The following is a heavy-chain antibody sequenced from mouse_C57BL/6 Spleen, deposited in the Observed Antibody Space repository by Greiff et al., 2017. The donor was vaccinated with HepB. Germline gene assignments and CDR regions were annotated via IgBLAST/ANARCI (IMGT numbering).Heavy chain of an antibody. CDR3: AKGDGNVSFAY. CDR1: GYTFTSYW. CDR2: INPSNGGT. D-gene: IGHD2-1*01. J-gene: IGHJ3*01. Sequence: QVQLQQPGTELVKPGASVKLSCKASGYTFTSYWMHWVKQRPGQGLEWIGNINPSNGGTNYNEKFKSKATLTVDNSSSPYYMQLSSLTSEVSGVYYWAKGDGNVSFAYWGQGTLVTVSA. V-gene: IGHV1-53*01.